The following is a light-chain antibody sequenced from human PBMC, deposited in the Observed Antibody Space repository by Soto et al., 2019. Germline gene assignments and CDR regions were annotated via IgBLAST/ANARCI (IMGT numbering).Light chain of an antibody. CDR1: SSNIGAGYD. CDR2: GNS. J-gene: IGLJ2*01. V-gene: IGLV1-40*01. Sequence: QLVLTQPPSVSGAPGQRVTISCTGSSSNIGAGYDVHWYQQLPGTAPKLLIYGNSNRRSGVPDRFSGSKSGTSASLAITGLQAEDEADYYCQSYDSSLSGSVFGGWTKLTVL. CDR3: QSYDSSLSGSV.